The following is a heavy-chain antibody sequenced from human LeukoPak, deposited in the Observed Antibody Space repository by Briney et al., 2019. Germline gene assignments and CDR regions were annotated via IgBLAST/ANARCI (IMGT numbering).Heavy chain of an antibody. V-gene: IGHV1-18*01. CDR1: GYTFTSYG. CDR2: ISAYNGNT. D-gene: IGHD6-13*01. CDR3: ARDPSGSDSSSWYLWFDP. J-gene: IGHJ5*02. Sequence: APVKVSCKASGYTFTSYGISWARQAPGQGLEWMGWISAYNGNTNYAQKLQGRVTMTTDTSTSTAYMELRSLRSDDTAVYYCARDPSGSDSSSWYLWFDPWGQGTLVTVSS.